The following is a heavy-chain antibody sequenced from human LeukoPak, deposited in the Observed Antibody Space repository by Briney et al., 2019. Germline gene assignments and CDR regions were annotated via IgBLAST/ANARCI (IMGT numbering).Heavy chain of an antibody. Sequence: SETLSLTCTVSGCSISSYYWSWIRQPPGKGLEWIGYIYYSGSTNYNPSLKSRVTISVDTSKNQFSLKLSSVTAADTAVYYCARDYLLGYCSGGSCSERDYWGQGTLVTVSS. D-gene: IGHD2-15*01. V-gene: IGHV4-59*12. CDR2: IYYSGST. CDR1: GCSISSYY. J-gene: IGHJ4*02. CDR3: ARDYLLGYCSGGSCSERDY.